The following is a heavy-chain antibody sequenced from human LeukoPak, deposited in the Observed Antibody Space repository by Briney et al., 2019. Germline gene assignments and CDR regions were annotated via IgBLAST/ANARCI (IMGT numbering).Heavy chain of an antibody. CDR1: GLTFSISW. J-gene: IGHJ4*02. V-gene: IGHV3-7*01. Sequence: GGSLRLSCAVSGLTFSISWVDWVRQAPGKGLEWVASINPDGNKKYSADSVKGRFTISRDNAENSLYLQMNSLRVEDTAFYYCARDLAYSRLDYWGQGMLVTVSS. CDR2: INPDGNKK. CDR3: ARDLAYSRLDY. D-gene: IGHD5-18*01.